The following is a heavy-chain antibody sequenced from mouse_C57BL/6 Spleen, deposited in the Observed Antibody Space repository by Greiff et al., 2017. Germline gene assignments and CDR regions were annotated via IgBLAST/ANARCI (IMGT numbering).Heavy chain of an antibody. Sequence: QVQLKESGAELVRPGTSVKVSCKASGYAFTNYLIEWVKQRPGQGLEWIGVINPGSGGTNYNEKFKGKATLTADKSSSTAYMQLSSLTSEDSAVYFCARSWDYAWFAYWGQGALVTVSA. CDR1: GYAFTNYL. CDR2: INPGSGGT. D-gene: IGHD2-4*01. CDR3: ARSWDYAWFAY. V-gene: IGHV1-54*01. J-gene: IGHJ3*01.